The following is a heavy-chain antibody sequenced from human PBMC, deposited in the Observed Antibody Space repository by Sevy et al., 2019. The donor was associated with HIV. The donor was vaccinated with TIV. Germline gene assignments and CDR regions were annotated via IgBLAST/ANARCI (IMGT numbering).Heavy chain of an antibody. Sequence: SETLSLTCTVSGGSISSYYWSWIRQPPGKGLEWIGYIDYSGSTNYNPSLKSRVTISVDTSKNQFSLKLSSVTAADTAVYYCARITYYYYYYYMDVWGKGTTVTVSS. V-gene: IGHV4-59*01. CDR2: IDYSGST. CDR1: GGSISSYY. CDR3: ARITYYYYYYYMDV. J-gene: IGHJ6*03. D-gene: IGHD1-20*01.